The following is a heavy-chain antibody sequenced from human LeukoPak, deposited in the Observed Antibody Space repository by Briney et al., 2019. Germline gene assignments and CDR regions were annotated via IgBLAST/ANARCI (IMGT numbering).Heavy chain of an antibody. J-gene: IGHJ4*02. V-gene: IGHV1-8*01. CDR1: GYTFTSYD. Sequence: ASVKVSCKASGYTFTSYDINWVRQATGQGLEWMGWMNPNSGNTGYAQKFQGRVTMSRSASINTAYMELSSLTSDDTAVYYCARSSVGARRRIDYWGQGTLVTVSS. D-gene: IGHD1-26*01. CDR2: MNPNSGNT. CDR3: ARSSVGARRRIDY.